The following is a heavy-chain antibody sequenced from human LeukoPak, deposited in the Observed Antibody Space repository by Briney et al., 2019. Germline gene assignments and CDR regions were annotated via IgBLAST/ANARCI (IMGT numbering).Heavy chain of an antibody. Sequence: PGGSLRLSCAASGFIFSNYGMSWVRQAPGKGLEWVAHIKQDGSERFYMDSVKGRFTISRDNAKNSLHLQMNSLRAEDTGVFYRARGIDYGWFDPWGQGTLVTVSS. D-gene: IGHD4-17*01. J-gene: IGHJ5*02. CDR2: IKQDGSER. CDR3: ARGIDYGWFDP. V-gene: IGHV3-7*01. CDR1: GFIFSNYG.